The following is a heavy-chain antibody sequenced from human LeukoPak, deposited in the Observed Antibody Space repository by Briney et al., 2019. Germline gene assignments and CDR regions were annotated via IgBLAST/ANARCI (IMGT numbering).Heavy chain of an antibody. D-gene: IGHD6-13*01. CDR2: IIPIFGTA. CDR1: GGTFSTYA. J-gene: IGHJ4*02. V-gene: IGHV1-69*05. CDR3: AREGYSSRDRFDY. Sequence: SVKVSCKASGGTFSTYAISWVRQAPGQGLEWMGGIIPIFGTAKYAQKFQGRVTITTDESTSTAYMELSSLRSEDTAVYYCAREGYSSRDRFDYWGQGTLVTVSS.